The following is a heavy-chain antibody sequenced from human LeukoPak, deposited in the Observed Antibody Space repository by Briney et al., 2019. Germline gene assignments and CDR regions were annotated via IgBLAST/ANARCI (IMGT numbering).Heavy chain of an antibody. CDR2: ISYDGSNK. D-gene: IGHD3-22*01. V-gene: IGHV3-30*18. CDR3: AKGPGSYYYDSSGLINYFDY. Sequence: GGSLRLSCAASGFTFSSYGMHWVRQAPGKGLEWVAVISYDGSNKYYADSVKGRFTISRDNSKSTLSLQMNSLRAEDTAVYYCAKGPGSYYYDSSGLINYFDYWGQGTLVTVSS. J-gene: IGHJ4*02. CDR1: GFTFSSYG.